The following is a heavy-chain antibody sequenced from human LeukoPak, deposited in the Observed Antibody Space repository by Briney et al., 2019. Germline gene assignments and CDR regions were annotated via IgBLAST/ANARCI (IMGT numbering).Heavy chain of an antibody. Sequence: GGSLRLSCAASGFTFSSYWMHWVRQAPGKGLVWVSRINSDGSSTSYADSVKGRFTISRDNAKNTLYLQMNSLRAEDTAVYYCGRSADGDYALRAFDIWGQGTRVTVSS. J-gene: IGHJ3*02. D-gene: IGHD4-17*01. V-gene: IGHV3-74*01. CDR3: GRSADGDYALRAFDI. CDR2: INSDGSST. CDR1: GFTFSSYW.